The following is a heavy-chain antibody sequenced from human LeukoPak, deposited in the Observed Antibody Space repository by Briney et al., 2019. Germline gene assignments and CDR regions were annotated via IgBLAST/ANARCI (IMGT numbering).Heavy chain of an antibody. D-gene: IGHD1-14*01. CDR3: ASSGLLVRAFDI. Sequence: WGSLRLSGAASGFTCSSYSMDWVRQAPGKGLEWGSGINWSGGSTGYADSVKGRFTISRYNAKNSLYLQINSLRAEDTALYYCASSGLLVRAFDIWGQGTMVTVSS. J-gene: IGHJ3*02. CDR2: INWSGGST. V-gene: IGHV3-20*04. CDR1: GFTCSSYS.